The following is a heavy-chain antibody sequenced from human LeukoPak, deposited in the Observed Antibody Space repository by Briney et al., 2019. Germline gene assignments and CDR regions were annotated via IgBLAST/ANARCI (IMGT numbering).Heavy chain of an antibody. CDR2: INSDGSST. V-gene: IGHV3-74*01. Sequence: PGGSLRLSYAASGFTFSSYWMHWVRQAPGKGLVWVSRINSDGSSTSYADSVKGRFTISRDNAKNTLHLQMNSLRAEDTAVYYCARAGSYYAFDIWGQGTMVTVSS. D-gene: IGHD3-10*01. CDR1: GFTFSSYW. J-gene: IGHJ3*02. CDR3: ARAGSYYAFDI.